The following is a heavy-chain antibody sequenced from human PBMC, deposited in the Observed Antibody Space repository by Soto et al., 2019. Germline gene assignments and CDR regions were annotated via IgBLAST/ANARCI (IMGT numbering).Heavy chain of an antibody. Sequence: SQTLSLTCAISGDSVSSSTVAWNWIRQSPSRGLEWLGRTYYRSKWHNQYALSVNSRITIHPDTSRNQFSLQLNSVTPEDTSIYYCDRGRLFTFAYWGQGTVVTVSS. D-gene: IGHD5-12*01. J-gene: IGHJ4*02. CDR2: TYYRSKWHN. V-gene: IGHV6-1*01. CDR1: GDSVSSSTVA. CDR3: DRGRLFTFAY.